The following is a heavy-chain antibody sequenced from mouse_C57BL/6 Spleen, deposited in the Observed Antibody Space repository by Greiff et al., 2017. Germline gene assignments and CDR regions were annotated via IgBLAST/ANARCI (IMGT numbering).Heavy chain of an antibody. V-gene: IGHV1-52*01. J-gene: IGHJ2*01. CDR1: GYTFTSYW. CDR3: ARRGSSQYYFDY. D-gene: IGHD1-1*01. Sequence: LVESGAELVRPGSSVKLSCKASGYTFTSYWMHWVKQRPIQGLEWIGNIDPSDSETHYNQKFKDKATLTVDKSSSTAYMQLSSLTSEDSAVYYCARRGSSQYYFDYWGQGTTLTVSS. CDR2: IDPSDSET.